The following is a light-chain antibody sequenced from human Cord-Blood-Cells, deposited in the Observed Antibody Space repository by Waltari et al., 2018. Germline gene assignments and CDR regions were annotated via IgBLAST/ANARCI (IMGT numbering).Light chain of an antibody. J-gene: IGLJ3*02. CDR2: SKN. CDR1: SSNIGSNT. V-gene: IGLV1-44*01. CDR3: AAWDDSLNGPV. Sequence: QSVLTQPPSASGTPGQRVTIPCSGSSSNIGSNTVNGYQQLPGTAPQLLIYSKNQRPSGVPDRFSGSKSGTSASLAISGLQSEDEADYYCAAWDDSLNGPVFGGGTKLTVL.